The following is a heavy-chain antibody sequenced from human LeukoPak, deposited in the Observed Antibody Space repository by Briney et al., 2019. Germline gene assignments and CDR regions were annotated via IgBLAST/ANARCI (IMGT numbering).Heavy chain of an antibody. V-gene: IGHV4-59*08. CDR2: IYYSGST. J-gene: IGHJ4*02. CDR1: GGSISCYY. D-gene: IGHD4-17*01. Sequence: SETLSLTCTVSGGSISCYYWSWIRQPPGKGLDWIGCIYYSGSTNYNPSLKSRVTISVDTSKNQYSLNLSSVTAADTAVYYCGRLTVTTGDFDYWGQGTLVTVSS. CDR3: GRLTVTTGDFDY.